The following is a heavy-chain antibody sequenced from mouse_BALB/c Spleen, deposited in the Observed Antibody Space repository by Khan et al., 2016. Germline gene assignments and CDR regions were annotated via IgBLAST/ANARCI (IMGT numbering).Heavy chain of an antibody. CDR2: ILPRTGST. V-gene: IGHV1-9*01. CDR3: ARWLRRDWYFDV. Sequence: QVRLQQSGAELMKPGASVKISCKATGYTFSSYWIEWIKQRPGHGLEWIGEILPRTGSTKSNEKFKDKATFTADTSSNTVYLQLSSLASEDSAVYYGARWLRRDWYFDVWGGGTTVTVSS. J-gene: IGHJ1*01. CDR1: GYTFSSYW. D-gene: IGHD2-2*01.